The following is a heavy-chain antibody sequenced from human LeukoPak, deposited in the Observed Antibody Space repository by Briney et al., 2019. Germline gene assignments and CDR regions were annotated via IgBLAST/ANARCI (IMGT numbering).Heavy chain of an antibody. V-gene: IGHV1-69*06. CDR1: GGTFSSYA. D-gene: IGHD3-10*01. CDR3: ARDNTGYYFDY. J-gene: IGHJ4*02. Sequence: ASVKVSCKASGGTFSSYAISWVRQAPGQGLEWMGGIIPIFGTANYAQKFQGRVTITADKSTSTAYMELSSLRSEDTAVYYCARDNTGYYFDYWGQGTLVTVSS. CDR2: IIPIFGTA.